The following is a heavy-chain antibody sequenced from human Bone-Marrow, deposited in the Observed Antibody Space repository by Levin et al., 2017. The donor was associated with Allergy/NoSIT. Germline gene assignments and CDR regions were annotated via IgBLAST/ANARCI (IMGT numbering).Heavy chain of an antibody. D-gene: IGHD2-15*01. J-gene: IGHJ4*02. CDR2: IYPGDSDI. Sequence: GESLKISCKGSGYSFPDYWIGWVRQVPGKGLEWIGVIYPGDSDIRYSPSFQGQVTISADKSVSTAYLQWSSLKAPDTAIYFCGRRVVRGLVPRRSPLWFANWGQGSLVTVSS. CDR3: GRRVVRGLVPRRSPLWFAN. V-gene: IGHV5-51*01. CDR1: GYSFPDYW.